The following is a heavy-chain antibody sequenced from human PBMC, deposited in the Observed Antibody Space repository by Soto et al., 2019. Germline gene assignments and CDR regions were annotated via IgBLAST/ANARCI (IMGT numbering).Heavy chain of an antibody. CDR2: IYWDDDK. D-gene: IGHD2-2*01. Sequence: QITLKESGPTLVKPTQTLTLTCTFSGFSLSTSGVGVGWLRQPPGKTLEWLALIYWDDDKRYSPSLKSRLTITKTTTKNQVVLTMTNMDPVDTATYYCAHRRSCTSTSCYSNWFDPWGQGTLVTVSS. J-gene: IGHJ5*02. V-gene: IGHV2-5*02. CDR1: GFSLSTSGVG. CDR3: AHRRSCTSTSCYSNWFDP.